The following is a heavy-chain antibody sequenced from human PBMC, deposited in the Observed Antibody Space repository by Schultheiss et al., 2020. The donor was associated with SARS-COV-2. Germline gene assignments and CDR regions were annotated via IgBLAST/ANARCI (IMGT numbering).Heavy chain of an antibody. Sequence: GESLKISCAASGFSFSSYAMHWVRQAPGKGLEYVSVISSNGGTTHYTDFVKGRFAISRDNSMDTLYLQMNSLTAEDTGVYYCARDGRGNSIDYRGQGAVVTVSS. J-gene: IGHJ4*02. D-gene: IGHD4-23*01. V-gene: IGHV3-64*04. CDR2: ISSNGGTT. CDR3: ARDGRGNSIDY. CDR1: GFSFSSYA.